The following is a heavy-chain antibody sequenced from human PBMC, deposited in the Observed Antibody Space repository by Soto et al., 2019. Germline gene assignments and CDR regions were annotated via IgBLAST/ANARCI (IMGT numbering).Heavy chain of an antibody. CDR1: GFTFSSYA. D-gene: IGHD3-16*01. V-gene: IGHV3-23*01. CDR3: AKNFGRSFGDYYYGMDV. CDR2: ISGSGGST. Sequence: EVQLLESGGGLVQPGGSLRLSCAASGFTFSSYAMSWVRQAPGKWLEWVSAISGSGGSTYYADSVKGRFTISRDNSKNTLYLQMNSLRAEDTAVYYCAKNFGRSFGDYYYGMDVWGQGTTVTVSS. J-gene: IGHJ6*01.